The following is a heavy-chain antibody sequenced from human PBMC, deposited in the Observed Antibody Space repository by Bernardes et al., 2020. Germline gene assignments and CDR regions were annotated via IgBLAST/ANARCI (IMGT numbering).Heavy chain of an antibody. CDR3: ANMPSPGYCTSTTCQNWFDP. D-gene: IGHD2-2*01. Sequence: SGPTLVKPTQTLTLTCTFSGFSLSSSGVGVGWIRQPPGKALEWLALIYLDDDKRYSPSLKTRLTITKDTSKNQVVLTMTNMDPVDTATYYCANMPSPGYCTSTTCQNWFDPWGQGTLVTVSS. CDR2: IYLDDDK. V-gene: IGHV2-5*02. CDR1: GFSLSSSGVG. J-gene: IGHJ5*02.